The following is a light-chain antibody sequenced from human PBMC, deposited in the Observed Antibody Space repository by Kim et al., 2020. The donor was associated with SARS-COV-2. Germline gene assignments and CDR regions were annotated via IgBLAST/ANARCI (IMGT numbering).Light chain of an antibody. CDR3: HQYGNSPWT. CDR2: GAS. V-gene: IGKV3-20*01. Sequence: SPGERATLSRRASQTVSSNYLAWYQRTPGQAPRLLIYGASNRPTGIPDRFSGTGSGTDFTLTISRLEPEDFAVYYCHQYGNSPWTSGQGTKVEIK. CDR1: QTVSSNY. J-gene: IGKJ1*01.